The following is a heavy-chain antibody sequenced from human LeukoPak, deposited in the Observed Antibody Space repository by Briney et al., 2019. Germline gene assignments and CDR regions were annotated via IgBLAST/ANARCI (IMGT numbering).Heavy chain of an antibody. D-gene: IGHD3-16*01. J-gene: IGHJ4*02. Sequence: SETLSLTCTVSGGSISSSSYYWGWIRQPPGKGLEWIGSIYYSGSTYYNPSLKSRVTISVDTSKNQFSLKLSPVTAADTAVYYCARPWGDYFDYWGQGTLVTVSS. CDR1: GGSISSSSYY. V-gene: IGHV4-39*01. CDR2: IYYSGST. CDR3: ARPWGDYFDY.